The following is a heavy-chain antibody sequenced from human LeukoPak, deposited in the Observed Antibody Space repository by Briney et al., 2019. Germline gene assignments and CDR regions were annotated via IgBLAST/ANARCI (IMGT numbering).Heavy chain of an antibody. V-gene: IGHV3-7*01. CDR2: IKQDGSDK. Sequence: GGSLRLSCAASGFTFSSYWMSWLRQAPGKGLEWVANIKQDGSDKYYVDSVKGRFTISRDNAKNSLYLQMNSLRAEDTAVYYCARITIASSSPFGYWGRGTLVTVSS. CDR1: GFTFSSYW. J-gene: IGHJ4*02. CDR3: ARITIASSSPFGY. D-gene: IGHD6-13*01.